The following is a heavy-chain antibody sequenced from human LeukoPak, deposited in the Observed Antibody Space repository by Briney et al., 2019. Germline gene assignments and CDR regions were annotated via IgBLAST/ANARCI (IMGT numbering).Heavy chain of an antibody. CDR3: ARVLVITIFGVVRYYYYMDV. D-gene: IGHD3-3*01. CDR1: GGSISSYY. Sequence: SETLSLTCTVSGGSISSYYWSWIRQPPGKGLEWIGSISHSGSTYYNPSLKSRVTISVDTSKNQFSLKLSSVTAADTAVYYCARVLVITIFGVVRYYYYMDVWGKGTTVTVSS. V-gene: IGHV4-38-2*02. CDR2: ISHSGST. J-gene: IGHJ6*03.